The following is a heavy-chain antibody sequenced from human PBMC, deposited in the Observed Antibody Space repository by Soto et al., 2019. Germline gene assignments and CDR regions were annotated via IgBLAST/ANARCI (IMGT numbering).Heavy chain of an antibody. V-gene: IGHV3-33*01. CDR2: IWYDGSNK. CDR1: GFTFSSYA. CDR3: AREDIVVVPAAAGDYYYYDGMDV. Sequence: QVQLVESGGGVVQPGRSLRLSCAASGFTFSSYAMHWVRQAPGRGLEWVAVIWYDGSNKYYVDSVRGRFTISRDNSKNTLYLQMNSLRAEDTAVYYCAREDIVVVPAAAGDYYYYDGMDVWGQGTTVTVSS. J-gene: IGHJ6*02. D-gene: IGHD2-2*01.